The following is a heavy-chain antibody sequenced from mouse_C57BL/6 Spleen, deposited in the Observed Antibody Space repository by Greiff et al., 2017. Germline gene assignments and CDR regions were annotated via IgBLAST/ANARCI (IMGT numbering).Heavy chain of an antibody. J-gene: IGHJ4*01. V-gene: IGHV1-52*01. Sequence: VQLQQPGAELVRLGSSVKLSCKASGYTFTSYWMHWVKQRPIQGLEWIGNIDPSDSETHYNQKFKDKATLTEDKSSSTAYMQLSRLTAEDSAVYYSARDSSYYARNYWGQGASVTVSS. D-gene: IGHD1-1*01. CDR2: IDPSDSET. CDR3: ARDSSYYARNY. CDR1: GYTFTSYW.